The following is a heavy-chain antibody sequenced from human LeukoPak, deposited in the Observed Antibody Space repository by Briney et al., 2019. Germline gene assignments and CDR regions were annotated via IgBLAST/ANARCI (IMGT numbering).Heavy chain of an antibody. CDR1: GGSISSYY. V-gene: IGHV4-59*01. D-gene: IGHD3-10*01. Sequence: SETLSLTCTVSGGSISSYYWSWIRQPPGKGLEWIGYIYYSGSTNYNPSLKSRVTISVDTPKNQFSLKLSSVTAADTAVYYCARGGRGVIHYYFDYWGQGTLVTVSS. CDR2: IYYSGST. J-gene: IGHJ4*02. CDR3: ARGGRGVIHYYFDY.